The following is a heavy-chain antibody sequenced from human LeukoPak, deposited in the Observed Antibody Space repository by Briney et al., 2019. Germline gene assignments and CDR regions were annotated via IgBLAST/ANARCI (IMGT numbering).Heavy chain of an antibody. D-gene: IGHD2-2*01. CDR3: ARGTRYCSSTSCYRPLDY. CDR1: GGPVRSGSYY. J-gene: IGHJ4*02. Sequence: SETLSLTCTVSGGPVRSGSYYWSWIRQPPGKGLEWFGYIYYSGSTNYNPSLKSRVTISVDTSKNQFSLKLSSVTAADTAVYYCARGTRYCSSTSCYRPLDYWGQGTLVTVSS. CDR2: IYYSGST. V-gene: IGHV4-61*01.